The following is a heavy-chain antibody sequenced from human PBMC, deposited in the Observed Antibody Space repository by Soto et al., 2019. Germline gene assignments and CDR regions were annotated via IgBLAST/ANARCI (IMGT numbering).Heavy chain of an antibody. V-gene: IGHV4-30-4*01. Sequence: QVQLQESGPRLVRPSQTLSLTCTVSGGSISSDHYHWTWIRQTPGKGLEWIGYIHYSGSVYYNPSLQSRVTVSVDTSKNMFSLKRSSVTAADPAVYFCVREDDGGDRDYYGLDVWGQGTTVTVSS. CDR3: VREDDGGDRDYYGLDV. CDR1: GGSISSDHYH. CDR2: IHYSGSV. J-gene: IGHJ6*02. D-gene: IGHD4-17*01.